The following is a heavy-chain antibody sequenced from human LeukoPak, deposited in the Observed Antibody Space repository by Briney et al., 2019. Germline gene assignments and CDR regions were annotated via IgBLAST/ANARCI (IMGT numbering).Heavy chain of an antibody. Sequence: SETLSLTCTVAGGSISSYYWSWIRQPPGKGLEWIGYIYYSGSTNYNPSLKSRVTISVDTSKNQFSLKLSSVTAADTAVYYCARHLPLLPRAYYYGMDVWGQGTTVTVSS. V-gene: IGHV4-59*08. CDR2: IYYSGST. J-gene: IGHJ6*02. D-gene: IGHD1-26*01. CDR1: GGSISSYY. CDR3: ARHLPLLPRAYYYGMDV.